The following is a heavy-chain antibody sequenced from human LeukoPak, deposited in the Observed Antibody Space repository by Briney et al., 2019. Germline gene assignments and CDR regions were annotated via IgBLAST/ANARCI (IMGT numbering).Heavy chain of an antibody. Sequence: ASVKVSCKASGYTFTSYGFSWVRQAPGQGLEWMGWISAYNGKTNYAQKLQGRVTITTDTSTTTAYMELRSLRSDDTAVYYCARPRIAAAGAFDAFDIWGQGTMVTVSS. CDR3: ARPRIAAAGAFDAFDI. CDR2: ISAYNGKT. CDR1: GYTFTSYG. V-gene: IGHV1-18*04. D-gene: IGHD6-13*01. J-gene: IGHJ3*02.